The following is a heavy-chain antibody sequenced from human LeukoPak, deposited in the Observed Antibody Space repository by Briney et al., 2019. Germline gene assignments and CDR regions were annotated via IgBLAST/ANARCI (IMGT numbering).Heavy chain of an antibody. V-gene: IGHV4-59*08. CDR2: IHYSGST. CDR3: ARRASGSYPDYFDS. Sequence: PSETLSLTCTFSGGSSVSYYWNWIRQSPGKGLEWIGYIHYSGSTKYNPSLKSRATISVDTSKNLASLKLSSVTAGDTAVYYCARRASGSYPDYFDSWGQGTLVTVSS. D-gene: IGHD1-26*01. CDR1: GGSSVSYY. J-gene: IGHJ4*02.